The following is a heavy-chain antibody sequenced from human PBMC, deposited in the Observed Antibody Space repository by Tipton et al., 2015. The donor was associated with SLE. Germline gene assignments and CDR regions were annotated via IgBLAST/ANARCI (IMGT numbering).Heavy chain of an antibody. CDR1: GGSISSYY. CDR3: ARASIAARGGFDY. J-gene: IGHJ4*02. Sequence: TLSLTCTVSGGSISSYYWSWIWQPPGKGLEWIGYIYYSGSTNYNPSLKSRVTISVDTSKNQFSLKLSSVTAADTAVYYCARASIAARGGFDYWGQGTLVTVSS. V-gene: IGHV4-59*01. CDR2: IYYSGST. D-gene: IGHD6-6*01.